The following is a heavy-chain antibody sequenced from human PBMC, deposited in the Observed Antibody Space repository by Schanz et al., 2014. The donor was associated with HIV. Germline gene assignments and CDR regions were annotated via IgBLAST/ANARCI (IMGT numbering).Heavy chain of an antibody. CDR2: ISGGGGST. V-gene: IGHV3-23*04. D-gene: IGHD3-16*02. Sequence: EVQLVESGGGPVKPGGSVRLSCAASGFTFSSYSMNWVRQAPGKGLEWVSAISGGGGSTYYADSVKGRFTISRDNSKNTLYLEMNSLRAEDTAVYYCAKMEMAIVRWYYGMDVWGQGTTVTVSS. CDR3: AKMEMAIVRWYYGMDV. J-gene: IGHJ6*02. CDR1: GFTFSSYS.